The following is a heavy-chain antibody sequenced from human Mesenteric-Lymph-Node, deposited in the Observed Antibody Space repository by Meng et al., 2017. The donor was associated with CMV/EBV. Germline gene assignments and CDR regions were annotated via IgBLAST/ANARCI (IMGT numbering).Heavy chain of an antibody. V-gene: IGHV3-48*03. CDR1: GFTFGSHA. CDR3: VRDQHSSGYYVAMDV. D-gene: IGHD2-8*02. Sequence: GESLKISCAGSGFTFGSHAMHWVRQAPGKGLEWVSYISNTANTIMYADSVKGRFTISSDNAKSLLYLEMTSLRAEDTGIYYCVRDQHSSGYYVAMDVWGQGTTVTVSS. CDR2: ISNTANTI. J-gene: IGHJ6*02.